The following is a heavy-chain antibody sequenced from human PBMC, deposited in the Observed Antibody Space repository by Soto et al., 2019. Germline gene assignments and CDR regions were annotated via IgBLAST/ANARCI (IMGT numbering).Heavy chain of an antibody. J-gene: IGHJ4*01. CDR1: GFPFSNAW. CDR3: TTDSRTTMPEVRFDY. V-gene: IGHV3-15*07. D-gene: IGHD3-10*01. CDR2: VKSKTDGGSA. Sequence: GGSLRLSCAASGFPFSNAWINWVRQTPGTGLQWVGRVKSKTDGGSADYAAPVKGRFAVSRDDSKNIVYLQMNSVKIEDTGVYYCTTDSRTTMPEVRFDYWGHGTLVPGSS.